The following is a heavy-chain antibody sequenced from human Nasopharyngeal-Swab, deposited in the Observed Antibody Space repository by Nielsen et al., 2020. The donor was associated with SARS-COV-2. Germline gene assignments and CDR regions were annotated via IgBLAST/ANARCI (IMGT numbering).Heavy chain of an antibody. Sequence: SETLSLTCAVYGGSFSGYYWSWIRQPPGKGLEWIGEINHSGSTNYNPSLKSRVTISVDTSKNQFSLKLSSVTAVDTAVYYCARHVRFLEWLLYQYWFDPWGQGTLVTVSS. V-gene: IGHV4-34*01. CDR2: INHSGST. CDR1: GGSFSGYY. CDR3: ARHVRFLEWLLYQYWFDP. D-gene: IGHD3-3*01. J-gene: IGHJ5*02.